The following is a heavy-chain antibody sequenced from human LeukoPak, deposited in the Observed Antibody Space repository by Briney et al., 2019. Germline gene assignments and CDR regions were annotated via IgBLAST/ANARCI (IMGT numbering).Heavy chain of an antibody. CDR2: IYYSVRT. CDR3: ARDQYSSSWYQIDP. V-gene: IGHV4-31*03. D-gene: IGHD6-13*01. Sequence: PSETLSLTCTVSGASISTINRFWDWIRQPPGKGLEWIGYIYYSVRTYYNPSLKSRVTISVATSANQFSLRLSSVTAADTAVYYCARDQYSSSWYQIDPWGQGTLVTVSS. CDR1: GASISTINRF. J-gene: IGHJ5*02.